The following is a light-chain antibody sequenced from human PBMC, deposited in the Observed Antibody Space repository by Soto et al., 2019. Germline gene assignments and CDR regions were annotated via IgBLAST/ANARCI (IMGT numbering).Light chain of an antibody. CDR2: AAS. CDR1: QSVIRN. CDR3: QQSSSSPIT. V-gene: IGKV3-20*01. J-gene: IGKJ5*01. Sequence: IVMTQSPATLSVSPRERATLSCIASQSVIRNLAWYQQKPGQPPRLLMYAASSRATGIPDRFSGSGSGTDFTLTISRLEAEDFGVYCCQQSSSSPITFGQGTRLEI.